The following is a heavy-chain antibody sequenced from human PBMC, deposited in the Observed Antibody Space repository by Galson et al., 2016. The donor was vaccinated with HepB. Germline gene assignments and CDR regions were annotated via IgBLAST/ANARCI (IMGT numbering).Heavy chain of an antibody. D-gene: IGHD2-21*01. Sequence: APLSLTCAVSGGFFSGYYWSWIRQPPGKGLEGIGEINDRGSPNYNPSLKSRVTILVDTSKNQFSLKLRSVTASDTAVYYCARDSQGYFDLWGRGTLVTVSS. CDR1: GGFFSGYY. CDR2: INDRGSP. CDR3: ARDSQGYFDL. V-gene: IGHV4-34*01. J-gene: IGHJ2*01.